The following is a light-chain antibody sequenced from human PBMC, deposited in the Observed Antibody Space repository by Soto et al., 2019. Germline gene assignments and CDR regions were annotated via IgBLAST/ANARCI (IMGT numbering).Light chain of an antibody. CDR1: SSHIGAGYD. CDR3: QSYDSSLSGL. Sequence: QSVLTQPPSVSGAPGQRVTIPCTGSSSHIGAGYDVHWYQQLPGTAPKLLIYGNSNRPSGVPDRFSGSKSGTSASLAITGLQAEDEADYYCQSYDSSLSGLFGGGTKLTVL. J-gene: IGLJ2*01. CDR2: GNS. V-gene: IGLV1-40*01.